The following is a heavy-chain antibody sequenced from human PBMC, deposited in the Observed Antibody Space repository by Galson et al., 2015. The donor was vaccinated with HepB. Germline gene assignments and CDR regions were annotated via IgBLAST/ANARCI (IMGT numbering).Heavy chain of an antibody. CDR2: ISYDGSNK. J-gene: IGHJ4*02. CDR3: AKDHSLFRAVVTPTPDY. D-gene: IGHD2-21*02. Sequence: SLRLSCAASGFTFSSYGMHWVRQAPGKGLEWVAVISYDGSNKYYADSVKGRFTISRDNSKNTLYLQMNSLRAEDTAVYYCAKDHSLFRAVVTPTPDYWGQGTLVTVSS. CDR1: GFTFSSYG. V-gene: IGHV3-30*18.